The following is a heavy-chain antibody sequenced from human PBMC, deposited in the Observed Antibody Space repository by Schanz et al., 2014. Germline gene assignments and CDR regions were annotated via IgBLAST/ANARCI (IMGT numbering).Heavy chain of an antibody. J-gene: IGHJ3*02. D-gene: IGHD6-6*01. V-gene: IGHV3-30*03. CDR2: ISSDGTNK. Sequence: DLEESGGGLVQPGGSQRLSCAASGFTFSNFGLHWVRQAPGKGLNWVAVISSDGTNKYYADSVQGRFTLSKDFSKDTLYLQLTSLRPEDTAVYYCARLATSKSRLGDAVDIWGQGTMVTVSS. CDR3: ARLATSKSRLGDAVDI. CDR1: GFTFSNFG.